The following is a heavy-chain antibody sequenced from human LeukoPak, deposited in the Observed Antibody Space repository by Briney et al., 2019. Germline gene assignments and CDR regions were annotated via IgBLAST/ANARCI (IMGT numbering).Heavy chain of an antibody. J-gene: IGHJ6*02. D-gene: IGHD4-11*01. Sequence: SETLSLTCAVYGGSFSGYCWSWIRQPPGKGLEWIGEINHSGSTNYNPSLKSRVTISVDTSKNQFSLKLSSVTAADTAVYYCARGKLTTVTAFRYYYYGMDVWGQGTTVTVSS. CDR3: ARGKLTTVTAFRYYYYGMDV. CDR2: INHSGST. CDR1: GGSFSGYC. V-gene: IGHV4-34*01.